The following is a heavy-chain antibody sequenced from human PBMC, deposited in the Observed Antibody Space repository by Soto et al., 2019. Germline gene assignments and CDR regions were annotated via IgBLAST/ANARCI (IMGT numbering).Heavy chain of an antibody. CDR3: ARDPAAAAGYYYFGMDV. V-gene: IGHV3-7*01. CDR1: GFTFSSYW. Sequence: GGSLRLSCAASGFTFSSYWMSWVRQAPGKGLEWVANIKQDGSEKYYVDSVKGRFTISRDNTKNSLYLQMNSLRAEDTAVDYCARDPAAAAGYYYFGMDVWGQGTTVTVSS. D-gene: IGHD6-13*01. J-gene: IGHJ6*02. CDR2: IKQDGSEK.